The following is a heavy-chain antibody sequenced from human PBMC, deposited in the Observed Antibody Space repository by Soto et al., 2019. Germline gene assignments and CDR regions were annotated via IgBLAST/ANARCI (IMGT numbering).Heavy chain of an antibody. Sequence: GGSLRLSCAPSGFTFSSYWMHWVRQAPGKGLMWVSRIHNDGSTTRYADSVKGRFTISRDNAKNTLYLQMSSLRVEDTAVYYCARDNWNSYWGQGTLVTVSS. CDR2: IHNDGSTT. D-gene: IGHD1-7*01. CDR1: GFTFSSYW. J-gene: IGHJ4*01. CDR3: ARDNWNSY. V-gene: IGHV3-74*01.